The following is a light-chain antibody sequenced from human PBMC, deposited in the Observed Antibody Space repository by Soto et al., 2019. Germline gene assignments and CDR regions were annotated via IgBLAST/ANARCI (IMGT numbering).Light chain of an antibody. CDR2: SAS. CDR1: HAISSL. Sequence: DIQMTQSPSSVSASVGDRVTITCRASHAISSLLAWYQQKPGRAPKLLIYSASSLQHGALSRLTGSGSGTDFTLTITRLQTDENAIYYCKQARSCPLTFGGGTKVEIK. V-gene: IGKV1-12*01. CDR3: KQARSCPLT. J-gene: IGKJ4*01.